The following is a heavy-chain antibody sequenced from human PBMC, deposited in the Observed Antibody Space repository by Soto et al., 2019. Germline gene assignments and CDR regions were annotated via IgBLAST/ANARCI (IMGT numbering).Heavy chain of an antibody. Sequence: WASVKVSCKASGGTFSSYAISWVRQAPGQGLEWMGGIIPIFGTANYAQKFQGRVTITADESTSTAYMELSSLRSEDTAVYYCAGRDGYNYYYYGMDVWGQGTTVTVSS. CDR2: IIPIFGTA. J-gene: IGHJ6*02. D-gene: IGHD5-12*01. CDR3: AGRDGYNYYYYGMDV. CDR1: GGTFSSYA. V-gene: IGHV1-69*13.